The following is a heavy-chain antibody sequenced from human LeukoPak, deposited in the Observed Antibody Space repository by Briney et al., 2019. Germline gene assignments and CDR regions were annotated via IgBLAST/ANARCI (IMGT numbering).Heavy chain of an antibody. J-gene: IGHJ5*02. CDR2: IYYSGST. CDR1: GGSISSSSYY. D-gene: IGHD6-13*01. Sequence: PSETLSLTCTVSGGSISSSSYYWGWIRQPPGKGLEWIGSIYYSGSTYYNPSLKSRVTISVDTSKNQFSLKLSSVTAADTAVYYCAREGISRYSSSWYGYRNWFDPWGQGTLVTVSS. CDR3: AREGISRYSSSWYGYRNWFDP. V-gene: IGHV4-39*07.